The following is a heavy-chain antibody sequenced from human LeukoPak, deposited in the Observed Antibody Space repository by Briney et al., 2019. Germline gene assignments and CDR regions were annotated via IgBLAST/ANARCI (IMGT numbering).Heavy chain of an antibody. CDR1: GYTLTELS. J-gene: IGHJ4*02. D-gene: IGHD3-10*01. CDR2: FDPEDGET. CDR3: ATGGNLMVRGGNFDY. V-gene: IGHV1-24*01. Sequence: ASVKVSCKVSGYTLTELSMHWVRQAPGKGLEWMGGFDPEDGETIYAQKFQGRVTMTEDTSTDTAYMELSSLRSEDTAVYYCATGGNLMVRGGNFDYWGQGTLVTVSS.